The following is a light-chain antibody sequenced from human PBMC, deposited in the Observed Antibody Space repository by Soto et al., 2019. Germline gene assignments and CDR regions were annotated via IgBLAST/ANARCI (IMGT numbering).Light chain of an antibody. Sequence: DIQMTQSPSSLSASVADRVTITCQASQDINNYLNWYQQKSGKAPELLIYDASNLETGVPSRFSGSGSGTHFTFTISGLQPEDFATYYCQQYGNLLWRFGQGTKVEI. CDR3: QQYGNLLWR. CDR2: DAS. CDR1: QDINNY. J-gene: IGKJ1*01. V-gene: IGKV1-33*01.